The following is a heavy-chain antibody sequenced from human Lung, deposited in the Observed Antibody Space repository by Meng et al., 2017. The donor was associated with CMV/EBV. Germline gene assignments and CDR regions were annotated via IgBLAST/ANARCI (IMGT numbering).Heavy chain of an antibody. CDR1: GYSFTGGYY. D-gene: IGHD4-11*01. V-gene: IGHV1-2*02. CDR3: ARGPTVTRFDY. J-gene: IGHJ4*02. Sequence: ASVKVSCKGSGYSFTGGYYMHWVRQAPGQGLEWMGWINTKRGGPNYGEKFQGRVTMTRDTSISTVYMEVSRLRPDDTAVYYCARGPTVTRFDYWSQGTLVTVSS. CDR2: INTKRGGP.